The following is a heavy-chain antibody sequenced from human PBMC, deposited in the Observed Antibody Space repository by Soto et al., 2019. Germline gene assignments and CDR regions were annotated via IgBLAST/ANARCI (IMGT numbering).Heavy chain of an antibody. J-gene: IGHJ6*02. Sequence: QVQLVQSGAEVKKPGASVKVSCKASGYTFTSYDINWVRQATGQGLEWMGWMNPNSGNTGYAQKFQGRVTMTRNTSISTAYMELSSLRSEDTAVYYCARGSTRCSSTSCAYYYYGMDVWGQGTTVTVSS. V-gene: IGHV1-8*01. CDR1: GYTFTSYD. CDR3: ARGSTRCSSTSCAYYYYGMDV. CDR2: MNPNSGNT. D-gene: IGHD2-2*01.